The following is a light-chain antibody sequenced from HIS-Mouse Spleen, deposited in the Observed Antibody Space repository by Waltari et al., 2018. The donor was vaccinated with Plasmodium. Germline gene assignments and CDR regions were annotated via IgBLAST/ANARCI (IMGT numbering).Light chain of an antibody. CDR1: SIDVGGYNY. CDR3: SSYTSSSTLEV. V-gene: IGLV2-14*01. CDR2: EVS. Sequence: QSALPQPASVSGSPGQSITISCTGTSIDVGGYNYVSWYQQHPGKAPKRMIYEVSNRPSGVSNRFSGSKSGNTASLTISGLQAEDEADYYCSSYTSSSTLEVFGGGTKLTVL. J-gene: IGLJ2*01.